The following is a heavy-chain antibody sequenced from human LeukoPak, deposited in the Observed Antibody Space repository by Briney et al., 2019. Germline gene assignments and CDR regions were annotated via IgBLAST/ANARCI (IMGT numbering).Heavy chain of an antibody. CDR1: GFTFSNAW. D-gene: IGHD6-6*01. CDR3: TTILWDSNSMDFDY. Sequence: GGSLRLSCAASGFTFSNAWMSWVRQAPGKGLEWVGRIKSKTDGGKTDYAAPVKGRFTISRDDSKNTLYLQMNSLKTEDTAVYYCTTILWDSNSMDFDYWGQGTLVTVSS. CDR2: IKSKTDGGKT. V-gene: IGHV3-15*01. J-gene: IGHJ4*02.